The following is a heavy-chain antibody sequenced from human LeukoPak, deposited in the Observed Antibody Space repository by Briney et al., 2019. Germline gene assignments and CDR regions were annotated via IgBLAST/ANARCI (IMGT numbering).Heavy chain of an antibody. CDR3: ASDSHYYDSSGYSENFYDY. CDR2: ISAYNGNT. J-gene: IGHJ4*02. Sequence: ASVKVSCKASGYTFTSYGISWVRQAPGQGLEWMGWISAYNGNTNYAQKLQGRVTMTTDTSTSTAYMELRSLRSDDTAVYYCASDSHYYDSSGYSENFYDYWGQGTLVTVSS. D-gene: IGHD3-22*01. CDR1: GYTFTSYG. V-gene: IGHV1-18*01.